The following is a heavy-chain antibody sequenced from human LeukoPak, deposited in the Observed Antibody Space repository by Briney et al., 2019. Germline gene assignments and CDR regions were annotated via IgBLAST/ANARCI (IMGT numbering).Heavy chain of an antibody. CDR3: ARAEWFGELGDY. V-gene: IGHV4-59*01. CDR2: IYYSGST. Sequence: PSETLSLTCTVSGGSISSYHWSWIRQPPGKGLEWIGYIYYSGSTNYNPSLKSRVTISVDTSKNQFSLKLSSVTAADTAVYYCARAEWFGELGDYWGQGTLVTVSS. CDR1: GGSISSYH. D-gene: IGHD3-10*01. J-gene: IGHJ4*02.